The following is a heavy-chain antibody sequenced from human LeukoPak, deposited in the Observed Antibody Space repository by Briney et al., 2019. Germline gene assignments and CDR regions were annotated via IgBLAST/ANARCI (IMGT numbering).Heavy chain of an antibody. CDR2: IKQDGGEK. Sequence: GGSLRLSCAASGFTFSSYAMSWVRQAPGKGLEWVANIKQDGGEKYYVDSVKGRFTISRDNAKSSLYLQMNSLRAEDTAVYYCARVGYYESSGYYSRPTYYYYGMDVWGQGTTVTVSS. V-gene: IGHV3-7*01. CDR1: GFTFSSYA. CDR3: ARVGYYESSGYYSRPTYYYYGMDV. J-gene: IGHJ6*02. D-gene: IGHD3-22*01.